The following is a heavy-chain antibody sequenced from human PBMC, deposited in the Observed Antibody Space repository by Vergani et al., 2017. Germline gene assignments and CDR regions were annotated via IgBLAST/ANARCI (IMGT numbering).Heavy chain of an antibody. CDR1: GGSISSSNW. CDR2: IYHSGST. V-gene: IGHV4-4*02. Sequence: QVQLQQWGAGLLKPSETLSLTCAVSGGSISSSNWWSWVRQPPGKGLEWIGEIYHSGSTNYNPSLKSRVTISVDKSKNQFSLKLSSVTAADTAVYYCARGYSYGPSIDYWGQGTLVTVSS. CDR3: ARGYSYGPSIDY. D-gene: IGHD5-18*01. J-gene: IGHJ4*02.